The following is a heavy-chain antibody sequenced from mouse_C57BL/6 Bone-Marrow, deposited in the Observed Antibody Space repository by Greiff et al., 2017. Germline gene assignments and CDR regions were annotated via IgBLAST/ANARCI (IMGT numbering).Heavy chain of an antibody. CDR3: ASYDGYYDAMDY. CDR2: INPNYGTT. J-gene: IGHJ4*01. Sequence: EVQLQQSGPELVKPGASVKISCKASGYSFTDYNMNWVKQSNGKSLEWIGVINPNYGTTSYNQKFKGKATLTVDQSSSTAYMELRSLTSEDSAVYFCASYDGYYDAMDYWGQGTSVTVSS. D-gene: IGHD2-3*01. V-gene: IGHV1-39*01. CDR1: GYSFTDYN.